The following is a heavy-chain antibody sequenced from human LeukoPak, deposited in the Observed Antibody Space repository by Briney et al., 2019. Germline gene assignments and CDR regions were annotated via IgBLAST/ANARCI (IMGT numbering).Heavy chain of an antibody. CDR3: ARRYCSSTICTLDY. CDR1: GFTFTSYE. V-gene: IGHV3-48*03. D-gene: IGHD2-2*01. Sequence: GGSLRLSCAASGFTFTSYEMNWVRQAPGKGLEWVSYISSSGSTIYYADSVKGRFTISRDNAKNSLYLQMNSLRAEDTAVYYCARRYCSSTICTLDYWGPGTLVTVSS. J-gene: IGHJ4*02. CDR2: ISSSGSTI.